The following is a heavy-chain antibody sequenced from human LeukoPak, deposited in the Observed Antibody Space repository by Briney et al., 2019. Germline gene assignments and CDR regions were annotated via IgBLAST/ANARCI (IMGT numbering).Heavy chain of an antibody. Sequence: SETLSLTCTVSGGSIRTYYWSWIRQPPGKGLEWIGYIYTSGSTNYNPSLKSRVTMSLDTSENQFSLKLSSVTAADTAVYYCARGDFYRYYFDYGGQGTLGTVSA. D-gene: IGHD2/OR15-2a*01. V-gene: IGHV4-4*09. CDR1: GGSIRTYY. CDR3: ARGDFYRYYFDY. J-gene: IGHJ4*02. CDR2: IYTSGST.